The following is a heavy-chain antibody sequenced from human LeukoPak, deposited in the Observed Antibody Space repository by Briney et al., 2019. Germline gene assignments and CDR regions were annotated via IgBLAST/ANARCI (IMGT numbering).Heavy chain of an antibody. CDR2: MRYDGIKK. D-gene: IGHD2-2*01. V-gene: IGHV3-30*02. CDR3: AKDGARDIVVTPAATAFDS. J-gene: IGHJ4*02. Sequence: PGGSLRLSCATAGFSLDNYGVHWVRQAPGKGLEWVTFMRYDGIKKYYADSVKGRFIISRDKSGNTLYLQMISLRVEDTALYFCAKDGARDIVVTPAATAFDSWGQGTLVTVSS. CDR1: GFSLDNYG.